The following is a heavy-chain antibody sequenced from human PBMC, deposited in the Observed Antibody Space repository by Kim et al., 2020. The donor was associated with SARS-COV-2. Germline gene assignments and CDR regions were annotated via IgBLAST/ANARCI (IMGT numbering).Heavy chain of an antibody. CDR3: ARRPCGGGCYSPPDY. D-gene: IGHD2-15*01. J-gene: IGHJ4*02. CDR1: GYSFTNYW. Sequence: GESLKISCKGSGYSFTNYWIGWVRQIPGKGLEWMGIIYPGDSDTRYSPSFQGQVTISADKSISTAYLQWSSLKASDTAIYYCARRPCGGGCYSPPDYWGQGTLVTVSS. CDR2: IYPGDSDT. V-gene: IGHV5-51*01.